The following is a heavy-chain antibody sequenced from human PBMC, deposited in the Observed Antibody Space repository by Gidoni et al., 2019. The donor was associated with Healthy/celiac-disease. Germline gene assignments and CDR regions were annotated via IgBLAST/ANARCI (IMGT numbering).Heavy chain of an antibody. CDR1: GFTVSSNY. V-gene: IGHV3-66*01. J-gene: IGHJ4*02. CDR2: IYSGGST. D-gene: IGHD3-16*01. Sequence: EVQLVESGGGLVQPGGSLRLACAASGFTVSSNYMSWVRQAPGKGLEWVSVIYSGGSTYYADSVKGRFTISRDNSKNTLYLQMNSLRAEDTAVYYCARDLQPSMITFGGVMLWGQGTLVTVSS. CDR3: ARDLQPSMITFGGVML.